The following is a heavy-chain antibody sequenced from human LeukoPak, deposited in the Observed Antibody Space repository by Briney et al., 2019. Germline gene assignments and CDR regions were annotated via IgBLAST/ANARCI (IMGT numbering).Heavy chain of an antibody. CDR3: AKDAQRGFDYSNSLDK. CDR2: IWSDGTNR. J-gene: IGHJ4*02. D-gene: IGHD4-11*01. V-gene: IGHV3-33*06. Sequence: GGSLRLSCATSGFTFSHYGMHWVGQAPGRGLEWVAVIWSDGTNRYYGDPVKGRFTISRDNFQRTVFLQMDSLRAEDTAVYYCAKDAQRGFDYSNSLDKWGQGTLVTVSS. CDR1: GFTFSHYG.